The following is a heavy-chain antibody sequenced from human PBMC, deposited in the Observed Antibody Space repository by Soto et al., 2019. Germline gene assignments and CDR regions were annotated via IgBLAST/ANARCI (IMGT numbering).Heavy chain of an antibody. Sequence: QVQLVESGGGVVQPGRSLRLSCAASGFTFSSYGMHWVRQAPGKGLEWVAVIWYDGSNKYYADSVKGRFTISRDNSKNTVYLKMNSLRAEDTAVYYCAREGLRGYSGYAPNYYFDYWGQGTLVTVSS. V-gene: IGHV3-33*01. CDR3: AREGLRGYSGYAPNYYFDY. J-gene: IGHJ4*02. D-gene: IGHD5-12*01. CDR2: IWYDGSNK. CDR1: GFTFSSYG.